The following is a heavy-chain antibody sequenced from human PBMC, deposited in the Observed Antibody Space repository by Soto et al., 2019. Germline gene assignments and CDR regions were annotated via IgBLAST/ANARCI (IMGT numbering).Heavy chain of an antibody. Sequence: GGSLRLSCAASGFTFSSYSMNWVRQAPGKGLEWVSYISSSSSTIYYADSVKGRFTISRDNAKNSLYLQMNSLRAEDTAVYYCARDAYDFDWLLLFDYWGQGTLVTVSS. CDR3: ARDAYDFDWLLLFDY. J-gene: IGHJ4*02. CDR2: ISSSSSTI. V-gene: IGHV3-48*01. CDR1: GFTFSSYS. D-gene: IGHD3-9*01.